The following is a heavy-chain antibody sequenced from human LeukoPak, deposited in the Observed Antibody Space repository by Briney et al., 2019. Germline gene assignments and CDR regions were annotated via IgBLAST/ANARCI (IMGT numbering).Heavy chain of an antibody. V-gene: IGHV4-38-2*02. CDR2: IYHSGST. CDR3: TRDRVAAAVPDY. Sequence: SETLSLTCTVSGYSISSGYYWGWIRQPPGKGLEWIGSIYHSGSTYYNPSLKSRVTISVDTSKNQFSLKLSSVTAADTAVYYCTRDRVAAAVPDYWGQGTLVTVSS. CDR1: GYSISSGYY. J-gene: IGHJ4*02. D-gene: IGHD6-13*01.